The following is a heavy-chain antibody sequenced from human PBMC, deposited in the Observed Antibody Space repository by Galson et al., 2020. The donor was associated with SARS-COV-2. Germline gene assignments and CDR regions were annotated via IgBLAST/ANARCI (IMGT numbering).Heavy chain of an antibody. V-gene: IGHV3-30*04. Sequence: GGSLRLSCAASGFTFSSYAMHWVRQAPGKGLEWVAVISYDGSNKYYADSVKGRFTISRDNSKNTLYLQMNSLRAEDTAVYYCARDRGFGEIFGMDVWGQGTTVTVSS. J-gene: IGHJ6*02. CDR3: ARDRGFGEIFGMDV. CDR1: GFTFSSYA. CDR2: ISYDGSNK. D-gene: IGHD3-10*01.